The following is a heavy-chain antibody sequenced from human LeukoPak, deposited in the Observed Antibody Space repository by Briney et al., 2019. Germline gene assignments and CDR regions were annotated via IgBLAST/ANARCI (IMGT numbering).Heavy chain of an antibody. J-gene: IGHJ4*02. V-gene: IGHV3-48*01. CDR1: GITFSSYS. CDR2: ISSSSSTI. D-gene: IGHD3-10*01. Sequence: GGSLRLSCVASGITFSSYSMNWVRQAPGKGLEWVSYISSSSSTIYYADSVKGRFTISRDNAKNSLYLQMNSLRAEDTAVYYCARVGVLLWFGEPEGYFDYWGQGTLVTVSS. CDR3: ARVGVLLWFGEPEGYFDY.